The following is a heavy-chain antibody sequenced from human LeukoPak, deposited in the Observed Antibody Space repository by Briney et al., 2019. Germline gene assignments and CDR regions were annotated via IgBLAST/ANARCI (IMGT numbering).Heavy chain of an antibody. CDR2: IYYSGST. CDR1: GGSISSYY. Sequence: SETLSLTCTVSGGSISSYYWSWIRQHPGKGLEWIGYIYYSGSTNYNPSLKSRVAISVDTSKNQFSLKLSSVTAADTAVYYCARVSPYSSSWYYFDYWGQGTLVTVSS. D-gene: IGHD6-13*01. J-gene: IGHJ4*02. V-gene: IGHV4-59*01. CDR3: ARVSPYSSSWYYFDY.